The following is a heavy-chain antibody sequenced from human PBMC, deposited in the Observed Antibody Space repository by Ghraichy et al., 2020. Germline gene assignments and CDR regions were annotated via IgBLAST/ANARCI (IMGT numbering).Heavy chain of an antibody. D-gene: IGHD3-22*01. Sequence: SETLSLTCTVSGGSISSTSYYWGWIRQPPGKGLEWIGIIYYIGDTSYNPSLKSRVTISVDTSTNQFSLKLSSVTAADTAVYSCALIGYYYSSETFDIWGHGTMVTVSS. J-gene: IGHJ3*02. CDR2: IYYIGDT. CDR3: ALIGYYYSSETFDI. CDR1: GGSISSTSYY. V-gene: IGHV4-39*01.